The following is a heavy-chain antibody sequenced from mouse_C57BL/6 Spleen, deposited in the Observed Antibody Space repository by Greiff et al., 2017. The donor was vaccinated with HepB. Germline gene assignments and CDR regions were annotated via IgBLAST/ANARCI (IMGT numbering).Heavy chain of an antibody. CDR1: GFNIKDYY. Sequence: EVQLQQSGAELVRPGASVKLSCTASGFNIKDYYMHWVKQRPEQGLEWIGRIDPEDGDTEYAPKFQGKATMTADPSSNTAYLQLSSLTSEDTAVYYCTRVTTVVAYYYAMDYWGQGTSVTVSS. D-gene: IGHD1-1*01. V-gene: IGHV14-1*01. J-gene: IGHJ4*01. CDR2: IDPEDGDT. CDR3: TRVTTVVAYYYAMDY.